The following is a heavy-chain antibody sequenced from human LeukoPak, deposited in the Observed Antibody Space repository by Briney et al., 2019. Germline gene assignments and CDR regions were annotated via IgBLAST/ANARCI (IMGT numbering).Heavy chain of an antibody. Sequence: PSETLSLTCSVSGDSITGYYWGWIRQPPGKGLEWIGFIYYSGNTNYNPSLKSRVTISVDTSKNQFSLNLTSVTAADTAVYYCARGIAAWFGEKWGQGTLVTVSS. CDR1: GDSITGYY. V-gene: IGHV4-59*01. CDR2: IYYSGNT. D-gene: IGHD3-10*01. J-gene: IGHJ4*02. CDR3: ARGIAAWFGEK.